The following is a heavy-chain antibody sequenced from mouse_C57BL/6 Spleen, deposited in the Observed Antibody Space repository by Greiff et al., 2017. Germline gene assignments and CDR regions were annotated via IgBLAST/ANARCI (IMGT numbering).Heavy chain of an antibody. J-gene: IGHJ1*03. D-gene: IGHD1-1*01. V-gene: IGHV1-26*01. CDR2: INPNNGGT. CDR3: ARGGYYGSSWYFDV. Sequence: DVKLQQSGPELVKPGASVKISCKASGYTFTDYYMNWVKQSHGKSLEWIGDINPNNGGTSYNQKFKGKATLTVDKSSSTAYMELRSLTSEDSAVYYCARGGYYGSSWYFDVWGTGTTVTVSS. CDR1: GYTFTDYY.